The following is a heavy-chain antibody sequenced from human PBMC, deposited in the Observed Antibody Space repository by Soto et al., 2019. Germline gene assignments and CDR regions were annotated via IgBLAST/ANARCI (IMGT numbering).Heavy chain of an antibody. CDR1: GGTFSSYT. J-gene: IGHJ4*02. CDR3: AREEYYYGSGAFFDY. Sequence: QVQLVQSGAEVKKPGSSVKVSCKASGGTFSSYTISWVRQAPGQGLEWMGRIIPILGIANYAQKFQGRVTITADKSPSTAYMELRSLRSEDTAVYYCAREEYYYGSGAFFDYWGQGTLVTVSS. D-gene: IGHD3-10*01. V-gene: IGHV1-69*08. CDR2: IIPILGIA.